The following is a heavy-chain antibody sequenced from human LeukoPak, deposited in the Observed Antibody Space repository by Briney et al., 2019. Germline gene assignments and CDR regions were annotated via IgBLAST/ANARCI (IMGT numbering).Heavy chain of an antibody. Sequence: GGSLRLSCVASGFTLSRYWMHWVRQAPGKGLVWVSHINTDGSSTSYADSVKGRFTISRDNAKNTLYLQMNSLRAEDTAVYYCARFGWVPPTHFDYWGQGTLVTVSS. J-gene: IGHJ4*02. D-gene: IGHD3-10*01. CDR1: GFTLSRYW. CDR2: INTDGSST. V-gene: IGHV3-74*01. CDR3: ARFGWVPPTHFDY.